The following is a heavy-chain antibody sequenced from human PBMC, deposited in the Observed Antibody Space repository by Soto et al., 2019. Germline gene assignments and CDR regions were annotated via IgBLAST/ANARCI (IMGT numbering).Heavy chain of an antibody. CDR1: GFTFSSYA. D-gene: IGHD1-26*01. V-gene: IGHV3-23*01. CDR2: ISGSGGGT. J-gene: IGHJ3*02. CDR3: AKDRLNPWELLSPGASDI. Sequence: GGSLRLSCAASGFTFSSYAMSWVRQAPGKGLEWVSGISGSGGGTYYADSVKGRFTISRDNSKNTLYLQMNSLRAEDTAVYYCAKDRLNPWELLSPGASDIWGQGTMVTVSS.